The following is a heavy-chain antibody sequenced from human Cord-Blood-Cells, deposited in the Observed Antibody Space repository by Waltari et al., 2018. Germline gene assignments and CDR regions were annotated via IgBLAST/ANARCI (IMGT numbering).Heavy chain of an antibody. CDR3: ARQPAGARGYWYFDL. V-gene: IGHV4-39*07. Sequence: QLQLQESGPGLVKPSETLSLPCTVSGGSISSSSYYWGWISQPPGKGLEWIGSIYYSGSTYYNPSLKSRVTISVDTSKNQFSLKLSSVTAADTAVYYCARQPAGARGYWYFDLWGRGTLVTVSS. CDR2: IYYSGST. D-gene: IGHD6-19*01. CDR1: GGSISSSSYY. J-gene: IGHJ2*01.